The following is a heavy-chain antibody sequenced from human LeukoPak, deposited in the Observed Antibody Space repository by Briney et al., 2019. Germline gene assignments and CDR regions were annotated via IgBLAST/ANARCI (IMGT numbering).Heavy chain of an antibody. V-gene: IGHV3-23*01. Sequence: GGSLRLSCAASGFSFSTYGMTWVRQAPGKGLEWVSVISDSGGSTNYADSVKGRFTISRDNSKNTLFLQMNSLRVEDTAVYYCAKGWTRYTNTWYFDWGQGTLVTVSS. J-gene: IGHJ4*02. CDR2: ISDSGGST. D-gene: IGHD6-13*01. CDR3: AKGWTRYTNTWYFD. CDR1: GFSFSTYG.